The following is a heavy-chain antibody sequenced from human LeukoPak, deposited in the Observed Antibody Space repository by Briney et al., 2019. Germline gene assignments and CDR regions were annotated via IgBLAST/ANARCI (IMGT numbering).Heavy chain of an antibody. D-gene: IGHD2-2*01. CDR2: IYRSGTT. CDR3: ARVRDIVVVPAALGYFDY. J-gene: IGHJ4*02. V-gene: IGHV4-4*02. CDR1: GGSISSTNW. Sequence: SGTLSLTCAVSGGSISSTNWWSWVRQPPGKGLEWIGEIYRSGTTNYKPSLKSRVTISLDKSRNHFSLKLTSVTAADSAVYYCARVRDIVVVPAALGYFDYWGQGTLVTVSS.